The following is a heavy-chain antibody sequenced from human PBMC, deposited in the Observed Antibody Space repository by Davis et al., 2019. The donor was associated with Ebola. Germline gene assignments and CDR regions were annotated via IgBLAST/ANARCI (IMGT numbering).Heavy chain of an antibody. CDR2: IYNGGST. V-gene: IGHV3-53*01. D-gene: IGHD2-8*02. CDR1: GFTVSSNY. CDR3: ARGLYWPNYYYYGMDV. Sequence: GESLKISCAASGFTVSSNYMSWVRQAPGKGLEWVSVIYNGGSTYYADSVKGRFTISRDNAKNSLYLQMNSLRAEDTAVYYCARGLYWPNYYYYGMDVWGQGTTVTVSS. J-gene: IGHJ6*02.